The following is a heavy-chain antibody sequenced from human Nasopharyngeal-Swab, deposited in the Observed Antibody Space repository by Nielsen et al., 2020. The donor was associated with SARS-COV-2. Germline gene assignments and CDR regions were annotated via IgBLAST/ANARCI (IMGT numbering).Heavy chain of an antibody. CDR2: ISWNSGSI. CDR1: GFTFDDYA. V-gene: IGHV3-9*01. D-gene: IGHD6-19*01. Sequence: SLKISCAASGFTFDDYAMHWVRQAPGKGVEWVSGISWNSGSIGYADAVKGRFTISRDNAKNSLYLQMNSLRAEDTALYYCAKWAQWLVRDELDYWGQGTLVTVSS. CDR3: AKWAQWLVRDELDY. J-gene: IGHJ4*02.